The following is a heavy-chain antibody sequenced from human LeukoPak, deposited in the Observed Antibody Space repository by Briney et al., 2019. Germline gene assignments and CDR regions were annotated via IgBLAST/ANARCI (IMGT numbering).Heavy chain of an antibody. CDR3: ASHYDTSGYHYFDF. CDR1: GFTFSTYS. V-gene: IGHV3-30*03. Sequence: GGSLRLSCAASGFTFSTYSMNWVRQAPGKGLEWVAVISSDGSNKYYADSVKGRFTISRDNSKNTLYLQMNSLRAEDTAVYSCASHYDTSGYHYFDFWGQGTLVTVSS. CDR2: ISSDGSNK. D-gene: IGHD3-22*01. J-gene: IGHJ4*02.